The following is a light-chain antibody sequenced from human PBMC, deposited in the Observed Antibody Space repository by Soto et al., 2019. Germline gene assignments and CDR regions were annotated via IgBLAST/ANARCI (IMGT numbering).Light chain of an antibody. J-gene: IGLJ1*01. CDR3: SSYTRSSTYV. Sequence: QSALTQPASVSASPGQSIAISCSGTSSDVGAYDYVSWYQHHPGKAPKLIIYEVTYRPSGVSNRFSASKSANTASLTISGLQAEDEADYYCSSYTRSSTYVFGTGTKLTVL. CDR2: EVT. CDR1: SSDVGAYDY. V-gene: IGLV2-14*01.